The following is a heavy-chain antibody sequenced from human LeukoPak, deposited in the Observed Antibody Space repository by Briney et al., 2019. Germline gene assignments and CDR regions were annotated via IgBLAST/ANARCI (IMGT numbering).Heavy chain of an antibody. D-gene: IGHD2-21*01. V-gene: IGHV3-21*01. Sequence: PGGSLRLSCAASGFTFSRYGMNWVRQAPGKGLEWVSLINGNSNYIYYADSVKGRFTISRDNTKNLLYLQMNSLRAEDTSVYYCARDRWPNDWYFGYWGQGSLVTVSS. CDR2: INGNSNYI. J-gene: IGHJ4*02. CDR3: ARDRWPNDWYFGY. CDR1: GFTFSRYG.